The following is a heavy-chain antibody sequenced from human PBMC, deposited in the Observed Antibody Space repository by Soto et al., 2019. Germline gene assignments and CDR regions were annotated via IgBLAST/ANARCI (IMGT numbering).Heavy chain of an antibody. CDR3: ATGVLPPDY. V-gene: IGHV3-15*05. D-gene: IGHD2-2*01. CDR2: IKTKTAGGTI. Sequence: EVQLVESGGGLVKPGGSLRLSCAASGFTFSNAWMNWVRQAPGKGLEWVGLIKTKTAGGTIDYAAPVQGRFTISRDDSKNTLYLQMNSLKTDDTAVYYCATGVLPPDYWGQGTLVTVSS. J-gene: IGHJ4*02. CDR1: GFTFSNAW.